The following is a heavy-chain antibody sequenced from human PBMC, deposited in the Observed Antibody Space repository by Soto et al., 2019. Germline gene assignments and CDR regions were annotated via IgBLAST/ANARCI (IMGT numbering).Heavy chain of an antibody. CDR3: ARANRPITMTYLNWFDP. CDR1: GGSISSSNW. D-gene: IGHD3-22*01. Sequence: PSETLSLTCAVSGGSISSSNWWSWVRQPPGKGLEWIGEIYHSGSTNYNPSPKSRVTISVDKSKNQFSLKLSSVTAADTAVYYCARANRPITMTYLNWFDPWGQGTLVTVSS. CDR2: IYHSGST. V-gene: IGHV4-4*02. J-gene: IGHJ5*02.